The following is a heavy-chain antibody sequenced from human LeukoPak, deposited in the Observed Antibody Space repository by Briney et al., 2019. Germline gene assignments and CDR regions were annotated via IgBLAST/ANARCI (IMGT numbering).Heavy chain of an antibody. J-gene: IGHJ3*01. CDR2: LSDSGGST. CDR3: AMKAVPRPRLHDAFDF. D-gene: IGHD5-24*01. V-gene: IGHV3-23*01. CDR1: GFTFSSCG. Sequence: GGSLRLSCAASGFTFSSCGMSWVRQAPGKGLEWVSALSDSGGSTFYADSVKGRFTISRDNSKNTLYLQLNRLRAEDTAVYYCAMKAVPRPRLHDAFDFWGQGTVVSVSS.